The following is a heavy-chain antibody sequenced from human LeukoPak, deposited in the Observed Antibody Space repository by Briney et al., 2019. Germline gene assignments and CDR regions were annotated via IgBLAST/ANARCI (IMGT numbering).Heavy chain of an antibody. CDR3: ARGGSRSYTSSTLDY. D-gene: IGHD6-6*01. CDR1: GFTVSSNY. J-gene: IGHJ4*02. CDR2: IYSGGST. Sequence: PGGSLRLSCAASGFTVSSNYMSWVRQAPGKGLEWVSAIYSGGSTYYADSVKGRFTISRDNSKNTLYLQMNSLRAEDTAVYYCARGGSRSYTSSTLDYWGQGTLVTVSS. V-gene: IGHV3-53*01.